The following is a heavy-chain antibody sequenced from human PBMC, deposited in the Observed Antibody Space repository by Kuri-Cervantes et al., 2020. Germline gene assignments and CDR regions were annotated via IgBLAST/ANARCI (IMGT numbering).Heavy chain of an antibody. J-gene: IGHJ6*02. CDR1: GFTFSSYA. CDR2: ISYDGRNK. CDR3: AREKVTAAAGTRGYYGMDV. V-gene: IGHV3-30*04. Sequence: GGSLRLSCAASGFTFSSYAMHWVRHAPGKGLEWVEVISYDGRNKYYADSVKGRFTISRDNSTNTLYLQMNSLRAADTAVYYCAREKVTAAAGTRGYYGMDVWGQGTTVTVSS. D-gene: IGHD6-13*01.